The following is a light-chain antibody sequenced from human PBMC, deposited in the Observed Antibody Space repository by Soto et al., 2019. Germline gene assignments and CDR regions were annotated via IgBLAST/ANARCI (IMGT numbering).Light chain of an antibody. Sequence: SYELTQPPSVSVAPGQTARITCGGNNIGGKSVHWYQQKPGQAPVLVVYDDSDRPSGIPEQFSGSNSVNTATLTISRVAAGDEADYYCQVWESGRGVFGTGTRSPS. J-gene: IGLJ1*01. CDR3: QVWESGRGV. V-gene: IGLV3-21*02. CDR1: NIGGKS. CDR2: DDS.